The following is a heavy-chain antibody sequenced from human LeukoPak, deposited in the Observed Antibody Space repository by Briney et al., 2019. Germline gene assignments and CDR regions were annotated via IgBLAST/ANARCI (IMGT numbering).Heavy chain of an antibody. V-gene: IGHV3-49*04. CDR2: IRSKAYGGTT. Sequence: GGSLRLSCTASGFTFGDYAMSWVRQAPGKGLEWVGFIRSKAYGGTTEYAASVKGRFTISRDDSKSIAYLQMNSLKTEDTAVYYCTRARGRRTYYYDSSGYYVLDYWGQGALVTVSS. CDR1: GFTFGDYA. J-gene: IGHJ4*02. CDR3: TRARGRRTYYYDSSGYYVLDY. D-gene: IGHD3-22*01.